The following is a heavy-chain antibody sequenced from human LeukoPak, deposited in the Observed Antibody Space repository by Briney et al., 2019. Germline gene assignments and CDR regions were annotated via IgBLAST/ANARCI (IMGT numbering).Heavy chain of an antibody. D-gene: IGHD3-22*01. J-gene: IGHJ4*02. CDR2: IRYDGSNK. CDR1: GFTFSSYG. V-gene: IGHV3-30*02. CDR3: AKGSITMIVVVDY. Sequence: GGSLRLSCAASGFTFSSYGMHWVRQAPGKGLEWVAFIRYDGSNKYYADFVKGRFTISRDNSKNTLYLQMNSLRAEDTAVYYCAKGSITMIVVVDYWGQGTLVTVSS.